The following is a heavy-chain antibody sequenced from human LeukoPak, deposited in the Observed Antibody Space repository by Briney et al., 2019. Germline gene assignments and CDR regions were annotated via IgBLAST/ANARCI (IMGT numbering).Heavy chain of an antibody. CDR2: IIPIFGTA. V-gene: IGHV1-69*06. D-gene: IGHD6-13*01. CDR1: GGTFSSYA. J-gene: IGHJ4*02. CDR3: ATESAIAAAGYFDY. Sequence: ASVKVSCKASGGTFSSYAISWVRQAPGQGLEWMGGIIPIFGTANYAQKFQGRVTMTEDTSTDTAYMELSSLRSEDTAVYYCATESAIAAAGYFDYWGQGTLVTVSS.